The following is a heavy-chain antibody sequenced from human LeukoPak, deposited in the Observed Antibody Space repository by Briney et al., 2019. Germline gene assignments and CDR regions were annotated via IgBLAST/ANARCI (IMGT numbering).Heavy chain of an antibody. CDR1: GYTLTSYY. D-gene: IGHD3-10*01. V-gene: IGHV1-46*01. J-gene: IGHJ4*02. CDR3: ARDYHGSGSLTTFDY. CDR2: INPSGGST. Sequence: ASVKVSCKASGYTLTSYYLHWVRQAPGQGLEWMAIINPSGGSTSHAQKFQGRVTLTRDTSTSTVYMELNSLRSEDTAVYYCARDYHGSGSLTTFDYWGQGTLVTVSS.